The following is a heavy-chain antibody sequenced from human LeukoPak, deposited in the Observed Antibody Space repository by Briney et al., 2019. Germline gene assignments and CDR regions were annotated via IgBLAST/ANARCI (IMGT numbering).Heavy chain of an antibody. J-gene: IGHJ4*02. CDR3: ASDKNYYDSSGYYRSVDY. CDR1: GFTFSTYS. D-gene: IGHD3-22*01. CDR2: ISSSTSTI. V-gene: IGHV3-48*04. Sequence: GGSLRLSCAASGFTFSTYSMNWVRQAPGKGLEWVSYISSSTSTIYYADSVKGRFTISRDNAKNSLYLQMNSLRAEDTAVYYCASDKNYYDSSGYYRSVDYWGQGTLVTVSS.